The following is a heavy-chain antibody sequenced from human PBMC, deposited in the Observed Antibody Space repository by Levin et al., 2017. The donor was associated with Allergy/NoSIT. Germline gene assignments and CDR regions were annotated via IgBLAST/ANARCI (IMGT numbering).Heavy chain of an antibody. CDR2: ISYDGSNK. J-gene: IGHJ6*02. CDR3: ARDLTLHYYDSQREYYYYGMDV. D-gene: IGHD3-22*01. V-gene: IGHV3-30-3*01. CDR1: GFTFSSYA. Sequence: GGSLRLSCAASGFTFSSYAMHWVRQAPGKGLEWVAVISYDGSNKYYADSVKGRFTISRDNSKNTLYLQMNSLRAEDTAVYYCARDLTLHYYDSQREYYYYGMDVWGQGTTVTVSS.